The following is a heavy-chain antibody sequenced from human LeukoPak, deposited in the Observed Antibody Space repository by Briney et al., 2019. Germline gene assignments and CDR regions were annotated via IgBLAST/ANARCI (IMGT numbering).Heavy chain of an antibody. CDR3: AREYYYGSGSSGLGFDY. J-gene: IGHJ4*02. D-gene: IGHD3-10*01. V-gene: IGHV1-69*05. CDR1: GGTFSSYA. CDR2: IIPIFGTA. Sequence: ASVKVSCKASGGTFSSYAIGWVRQAPGQGREWMGGIIPIFGTANYAQKFQGRVTITTDESTSTAYMELSSLRSEDTAVYYCAREYYYGSGSSGLGFDYWGQGTLVTVSS.